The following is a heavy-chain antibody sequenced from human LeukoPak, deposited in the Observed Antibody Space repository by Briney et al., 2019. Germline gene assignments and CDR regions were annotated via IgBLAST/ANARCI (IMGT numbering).Heavy chain of an antibody. Sequence: GGSLRLSCAASGFTFSSYGMHWVRQAPGKGLEWVSSISSRSTYIYYADSVKGRFTISRDNAKNSLYLQMNNLRAEDTAMFYCATSMAQDVDAFHIWGQGTMVTVSS. J-gene: IGHJ3*02. CDR3: ATSMAQDVDAFHI. D-gene: IGHD2-21*01. V-gene: IGHV3-21*01. CDR2: ISSRSTYI. CDR1: GFTFSSYG.